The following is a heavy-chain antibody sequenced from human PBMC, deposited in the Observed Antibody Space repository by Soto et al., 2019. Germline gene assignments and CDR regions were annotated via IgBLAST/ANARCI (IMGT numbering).Heavy chain of an antibody. J-gene: IGHJ4*02. CDR3: ARAQAWGIHDY. CDR1: GYTFTSYY. V-gene: IGHV1-46*03. D-gene: IGHD7-27*01. Sequence: QVQLVQSGAEVKKPGASVNISCKASGYTFTSYYMHWVRQAPGQGLEWVGTINPSGGSTTYAQKFQGRGTMNRDTSTSTVYMELSSLISEDTAVYHCARAQAWGIHDYWGQGTLVTVSS. CDR2: INPSGGST.